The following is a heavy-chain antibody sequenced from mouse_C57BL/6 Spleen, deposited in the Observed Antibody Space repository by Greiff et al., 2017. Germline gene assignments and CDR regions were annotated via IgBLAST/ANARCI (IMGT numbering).Heavy chain of an antibody. CDR3: ARRRIYYYGSSVYYAMDY. Sequence: QVTLKVSGPGILQSSQTLSLTCSFSGFSLCTSGMGVSWIRQPSGKGLEWLAHIYWDDDKRYNPSLKSRLTISKDTSRNQVFLKITSVDTADTATYYCARRRIYYYGSSVYYAMDYWGQGTSVTVSS. D-gene: IGHD1-1*01. V-gene: IGHV8-12*01. CDR1: GFSLCTSGMG. J-gene: IGHJ4*01. CDR2: IYWDDDK.